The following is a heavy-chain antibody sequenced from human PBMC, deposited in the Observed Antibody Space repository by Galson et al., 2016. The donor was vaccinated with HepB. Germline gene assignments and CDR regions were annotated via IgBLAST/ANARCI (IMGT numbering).Heavy chain of an antibody. CDR1: GYIFTRYP. CDR2: INTNSGNT. D-gene: IGHD3-3*01. Sequence: SVKVSCTASGYIFTRYPIHWVRQAPGQGLEWMGWINTNSGNTYYAQKLQDSVTMTRDKSISTAYMEVRRLRSDDTAVYYCARGRSDLEWAAVGTLFGDAFDIWGQGTTVTVSS. J-gene: IGHJ3*02. V-gene: IGHV1-2*04. CDR3: ARGRSDLEWAAVGTLFGDAFDI.